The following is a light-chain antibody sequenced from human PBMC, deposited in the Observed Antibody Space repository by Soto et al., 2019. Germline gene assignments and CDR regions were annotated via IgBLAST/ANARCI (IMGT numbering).Light chain of an antibody. Sequence: EIVMTQSPATLSVSPGERATLSCRASQSVSINLAWYQQKPGQAPRLLIYGTSTRATGIPARFSGSGSGTEFTLSISGLQSEDFAVYYCQQYNNWPRTFGQGTKLEIK. V-gene: IGKV3-15*01. CDR2: GTS. CDR3: QQYNNWPRT. J-gene: IGKJ2*01. CDR1: QSVSIN.